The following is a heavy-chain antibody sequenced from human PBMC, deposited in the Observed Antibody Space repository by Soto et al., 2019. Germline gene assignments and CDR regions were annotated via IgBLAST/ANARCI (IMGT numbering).Heavy chain of an antibody. CDR1: GGLISKYS. D-gene: IGHD5-12*01. Sequence: QVQLVQSWAEVRQPGSSVKVSCKTSGGLISKYSFNWVRQAPGQGLEWMGGVLPISGSTDYAQKFQGRLTITADRSTSTVYMELSRLRSDDTANYYCATIRVRGGPLRFEDGGQGMLISVSS. CDR3: ATIRVRGGPLRFED. J-gene: IGHJ4*01. CDR2: VLPISGST. V-gene: IGHV1-69*06.